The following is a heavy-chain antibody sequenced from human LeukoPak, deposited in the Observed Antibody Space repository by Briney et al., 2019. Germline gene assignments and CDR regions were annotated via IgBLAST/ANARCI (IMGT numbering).Heavy chain of an antibody. CDR2: IYYSGST. D-gene: IGHD3-10*01. CDR1: GGSISSSSYY. Sequence: PSETLSLTCTVSGGSISSSSYYWGWIRQPPGKGLEWIGSIYYSGSTYYNPSLKSRVTISVDTSKNQFSLKLSSVTAADTAVYYCARDRDTVVRGVIRYYFDYWGQGTLVTVSS. CDR3: ARDRDTVVRGVIRYYFDY. J-gene: IGHJ4*02. V-gene: IGHV4-39*07.